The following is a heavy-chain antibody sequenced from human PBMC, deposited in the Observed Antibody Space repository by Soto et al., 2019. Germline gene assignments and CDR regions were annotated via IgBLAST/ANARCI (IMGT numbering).Heavy chain of an antibody. J-gene: IGHJ4*02. CDR1: GFTFSSYS. D-gene: IGHD6-19*01. CDR3: ARESPVRWGLVFVY. CDR2: VSSSSSTI. V-gene: IGHV3-48*02. Sequence: EVQLVESGGGLVQPGGSLRLSCAASGFTFSSYSMNWVRQAPGKGLEWVSYVSSSSSTIYYADCVKGRSTISRDNAKTSLYLQMNSLRDEDTAVYYCARESPVRWGLVFVYWGQGPLVTACS.